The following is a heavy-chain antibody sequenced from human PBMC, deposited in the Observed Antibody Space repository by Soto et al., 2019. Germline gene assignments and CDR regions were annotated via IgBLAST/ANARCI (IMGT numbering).Heavy chain of an antibody. CDR1: GFTFSSYA. Sequence: EVQLLESGGGLVQPGGSLRLSCAASGFTFSSYAMSWVRQAPGKGLEWVSAISGSGGSTYYADSVKGRFTISRDNSKNTLYLQMNSLRAEDTAVYYCAKVHYYDSSGYYPGYFDYWGQGTLVTVSS. CDR3: AKVHYYDSSGYYPGYFDY. D-gene: IGHD3-22*01. CDR2: ISGSGGST. J-gene: IGHJ4*02. V-gene: IGHV3-23*01.